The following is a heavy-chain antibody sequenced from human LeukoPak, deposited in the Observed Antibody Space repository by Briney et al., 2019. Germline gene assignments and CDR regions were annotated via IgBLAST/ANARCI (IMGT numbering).Heavy chain of an antibody. D-gene: IGHD5-18*01. J-gene: IGHJ5*02. V-gene: IGHV3-23*01. CDR2: ISGSGVTT. CDR1: GFTFSSYA. Sequence: GGSLRLSCAASGFTFSSYAMSWVRQAPGKGLEWVSAISGSGVTTFYADSVKGRFTISRDNSKNTLYLQMNSLRAEDTAVYYCAKEGYTYGRLYLDHWGQGTLVTVSS. CDR3: AKEGYTYGRLYLDH.